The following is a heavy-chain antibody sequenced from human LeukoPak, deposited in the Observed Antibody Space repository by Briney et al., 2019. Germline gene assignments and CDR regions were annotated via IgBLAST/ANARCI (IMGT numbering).Heavy chain of an antibody. D-gene: IGHD1-26*01. V-gene: IGHV4-39*01. CDR1: GGSISGSGSSYY. CDR2: LYYSGGT. J-gene: IGHJ3*02. CDR3: ARTPRYSGNYYNAFDI. Sequence: PSEALSLTCTASGGSISGSGSSYYWVWIRQPPGKGLEWIGSLYYSGGTYYNPSLKSRITISVDTSENQFSLELSSVTAADTAVYFCARTPRYSGNYYNAFDIWGLGTTVTVSS.